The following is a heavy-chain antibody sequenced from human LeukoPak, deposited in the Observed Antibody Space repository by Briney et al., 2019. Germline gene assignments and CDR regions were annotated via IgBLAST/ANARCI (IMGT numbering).Heavy chain of an antibody. CDR1: GYIFASNG. D-gene: IGHD3-3*01. Sequence: ASVKVSCKASGYIFASNGISWVRQAPGQGLEWMGWISAYSGNTNHAQKFQGRVTMTTDTTTSTAYMELTSLRSDDTAVYYCARVTQFDFWSAPDHWGQGTLVTVSS. V-gene: IGHV1-18*01. J-gene: IGHJ4*02. CDR3: ARVTQFDFWSAPDH. CDR2: ISAYSGNT.